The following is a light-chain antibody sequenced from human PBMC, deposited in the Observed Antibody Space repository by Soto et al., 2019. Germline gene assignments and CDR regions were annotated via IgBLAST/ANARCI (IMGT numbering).Light chain of an antibody. J-gene: IGKJ3*01. CDR2: GAS. Sequence: EIVWTQSPGTLSLSPGERATLSCRASQRVSSSYLAWYQQKPGQAPRLLIYGASSRATGFPDRFSGSGSGPDFTVTISSLEHDDFAGYYCPQYRISPFTFGTRTQVDI. CDR1: QRVSSSY. V-gene: IGKV3-20*01. CDR3: PQYRISPFT.